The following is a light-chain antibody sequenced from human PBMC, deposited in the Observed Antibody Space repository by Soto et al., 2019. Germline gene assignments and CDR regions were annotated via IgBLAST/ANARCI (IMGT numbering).Light chain of an antibody. CDR3: QYYNDYCWT. CDR2: KTS. CDR1: QSISSW. Sequence: DIQLTQSPSTLSASVGDRVTITCRASQSISSWLAWYQQKPGKAPNFLIYKTSNLESGVPSRFSGSGSGTEFSLTIRSLQPDDFATDYGQYYNDYCWTFGQGIKVEIK. J-gene: IGKJ1*01. V-gene: IGKV1-5*03.